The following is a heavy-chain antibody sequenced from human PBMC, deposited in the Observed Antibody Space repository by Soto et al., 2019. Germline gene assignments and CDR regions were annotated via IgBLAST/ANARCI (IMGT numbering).Heavy chain of an antibody. J-gene: IGHJ6*02. CDR2: IKSKTDGGTT. CDR1: GFTFSNAR. Sequence: GGSLRLSCAASGFTFSNARMNWVRQAPGKGLEWVGRIKSKTDGGTTDYAAPVKGRFTISRDDSKNTLYLQMNSLKTEDTAVYYCTTDPGSFTIIPPYDILTGYYSYYYYGMDVWGQGTTVTVSS. D-gene: IGHD3-9*01. CDR3: TTDPGSFTIIPPYDILTGYYSYYYYGMDV. V-gene: IGHV3-15*07.